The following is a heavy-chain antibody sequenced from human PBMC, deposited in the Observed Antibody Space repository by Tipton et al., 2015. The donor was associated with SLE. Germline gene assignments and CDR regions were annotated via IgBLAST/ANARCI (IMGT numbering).Heavy chain of an antibody. V-gene: IGHV4-61*09. CDR1: GGSINSGSYY. CDR2: IYTSGST. D-gene: IGHD3-22*01. J-gene: IGHJ4*02. Sequence: TLSLTCTVSGGSINSGSYYWSWIRQPAGKGLEWIGHIYTSGSTNFNPSLKSRVTISLDTSKNQFSLKLGSVTAADTANYYCAREAGETSSWYYPLDHWGQGTLVTVSS. CDR3: AREAGETSSWYYPLDH.